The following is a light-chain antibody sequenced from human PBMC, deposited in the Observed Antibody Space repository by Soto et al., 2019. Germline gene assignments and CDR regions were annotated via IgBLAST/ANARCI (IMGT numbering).Light chain of an antibody. CDR1: QSIRSS. CDR3: QQSYSTPFP. J-gene: IGKJ3*01. CDR2: AAS. Sequence: DIQMTQSPSSLSASVGDRVTITCRTSQSIRSSLNWYQQKPGKAPNLLIYAASRLQSGVTSRFSGSGSGTDFTLTISSLQPADFATYYCQQSYSTPFPFGPGTKVDIK. V-gene: IGKV1-39*01.